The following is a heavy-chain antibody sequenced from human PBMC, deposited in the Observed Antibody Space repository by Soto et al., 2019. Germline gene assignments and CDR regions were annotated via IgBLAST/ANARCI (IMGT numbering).Heavy chain of an antibody. V-gene: IGHV2-70*11. CDR1: GFSLDTSGMC. Sequence: LTLTCTFSGFSLDTSGMCVSWIRQPPGKALEWLARIDWDDDKYYSTSLKTRLTISKDASKNQVVLTVTNTDPVDTATYYCARIRLVGYCSGGSCFPYFDHWGQGTLVTVSS. CDR3: ARIRLVGYCSGGSCFPYFDH. D-gene: IGHD2-15*01. J-gene: IGHJ4*02. CDR2: IDWDDDK.